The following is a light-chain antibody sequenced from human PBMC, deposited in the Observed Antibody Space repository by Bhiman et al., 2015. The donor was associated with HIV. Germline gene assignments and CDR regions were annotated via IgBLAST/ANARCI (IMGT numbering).Light chain of an antibody. CDR1: NIGGNT. V-gene: IGLV3-21*04. J-gene: IGLJ2*01. Sequence: SYELTQPPSVSVAPGKTARLTCGGNNIGGNTVHWYQQKPGQAPILVIHYNSDRPSGIPERFSGSISGNTATLTISRVEAGDEAGYYCQMWDSTYVVFGGGTKLTVL. CDR2: YNS. CDR3: QMWDSTYVV.